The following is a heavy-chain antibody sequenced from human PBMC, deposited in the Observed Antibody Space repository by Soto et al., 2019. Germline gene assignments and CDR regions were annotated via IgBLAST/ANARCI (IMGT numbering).Heavy chain of an antibody. Sequence: SETLSLTCTVSGGSISSGGYYWSWIRQHPGKGLEWIGYIYYSGSTYYIPSLKSRVTIPVDTSKNQFSLKLSSVTAADTAVYYCARATRDSSGYWFDPWGQGTLVTVSS. D-gene: IGHD3-22*01. CDR1: GGSISSGGYY. J-gene: IGHJ5*02. V-gene: IGHV4-31*03. CDR2: IYYSGST. CDR3: ARATRDSSGYWFDP.